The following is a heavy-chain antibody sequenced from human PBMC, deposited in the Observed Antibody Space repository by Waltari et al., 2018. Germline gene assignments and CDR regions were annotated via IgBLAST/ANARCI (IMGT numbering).Heavy chain of an antibody. CDR3: ARGTAAAGFTF. V-gene: IGHV1-2*02. Sequence: QVQLVQSGAEVKKPGASVKVSCKASGYTFTGYYMHWVRQAPGQGLEWMGWINPISGGTNYAQKFQGRVTMTRDTSISTAYMELSRLRSDDTAVYYCARGTAAAGFTFWGQGTLVTVSS. CDR1: GYTFTGYY. CDR2: INPISGGT. D-gene: IGHD6-13*01. J-gene: IGHJ4*02.